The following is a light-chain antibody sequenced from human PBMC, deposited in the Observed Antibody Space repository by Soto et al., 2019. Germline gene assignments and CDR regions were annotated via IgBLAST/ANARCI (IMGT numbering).Light chain of an antibody. CDR1: QDIGTW. CDR2: GAT. Sequence: DVQMTQSPSSVSAPVGDRVTVTCRASQDIGTWLVWYQQKPGKAPTLLISGATNLQSGVPSRFSGGGSGTDFTLTISSLQPEDVATYYCQQANSFPTFGRGTRLEIK. V-gene: IGKV1-12*01. CDR3: QQANSFPT. J-gene: IGKJ5*01.